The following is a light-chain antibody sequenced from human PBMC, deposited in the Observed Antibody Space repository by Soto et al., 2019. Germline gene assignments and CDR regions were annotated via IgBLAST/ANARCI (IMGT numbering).Light chain of an antibody. CDR2: GSF. CDR1: QSIGSD. J-gene: IGKJ1*01. CDR3: QQYNNWLPWT. Sequence: EIVMTQSPATLSVSPGERTTLSCRASQSIGSDLAWFQQKPGQAPRLLIYGSFVRATGTPARFSGSGSGTEFTLTISSLQSEDFAVYYCQQYNNWLPWTFGQGTKVEIK. V-gene: IGKV3-15*01.